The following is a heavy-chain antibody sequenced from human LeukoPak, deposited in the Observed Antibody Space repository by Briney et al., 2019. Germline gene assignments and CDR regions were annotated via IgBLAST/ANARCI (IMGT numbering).Heavy chain of an antibody. D-gene: IGHD6-19*01. CDR3: ARGSAWYFVY. V-gene: IGHV4-61*01. Sequence: PSETLSLTCTVSGDSVSSGSSYWSRIRQPPGEGLQWLGYIYHSGSTNYNPSLKSRVTISVDTSKNQFSLKLSSVTTADTAVYYCARGSAWYFVYWGQGTLVTVSS. CDR2: IYHSGST. J-gene: IGHJ4*02. CDR1: GDSVSSGSSY.